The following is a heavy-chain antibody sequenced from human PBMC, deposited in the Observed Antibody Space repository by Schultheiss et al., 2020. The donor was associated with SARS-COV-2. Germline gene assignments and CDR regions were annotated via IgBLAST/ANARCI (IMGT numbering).Heavy chain of an antibody. Sequence: SGPTLVKPTQTLTLTCSLSGSSLSTSGVGVGWIRQPPGKALEWLAVIYWDDDKRYSPSLKSRLTITKDTSKNQVVLTMTNMDPVDTATYYCAHEGRYPAVNDAFDIWGQGTMVTVSS. V-gene: IGHV2-5*02. CDR3: AHEGRYPAVNDAFDI. D-gene: IGHD3-16*02. CDR2: IYWDDDK. J-gene: IGHJ3*02. CDR1: GSSLSTSGVG.